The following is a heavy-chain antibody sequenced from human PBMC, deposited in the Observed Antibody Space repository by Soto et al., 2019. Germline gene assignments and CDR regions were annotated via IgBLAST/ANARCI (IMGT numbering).Heavy chain of an antibody. CDR3: ARVWGGAFDI. V-gene: IGHV4-39*07. D-gene: IGHD3-10*01. CDR2: IYYAGNT. J-gene: IGHJ3*02. Sequence: SETLSLTCTVSGGSISSSSYYWGWIRQPPGKGLEWIGSIYYAGNTYYTPSLKSRVTISVDTSKNQFSLKLSSVTAADTAVYYCARVWGGAFDIWGQGTMVTVSS. CDR1: GGSISSSSYY.